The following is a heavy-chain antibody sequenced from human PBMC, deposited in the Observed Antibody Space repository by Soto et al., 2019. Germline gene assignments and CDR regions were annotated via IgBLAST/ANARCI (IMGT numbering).Heavy chain of an antibody. J-gene: IGHJ6*02. CDR1: EFTFSNYG. D-gene: IGHD3-10*01. CDR3: ARDDEYSGNGMDV. CDR2: ILNDGSNR. Sequence: QVQLVESGGGVVLPGRSLRLSCAASEFTFSNYGMHWVRQAPGKGLEWVAVILNDGSNRYHADSVKDRFTISRDNSKNKLYLKMNSVRAEDTAVYYCARDDEYSGNGMDVWGQGTTVTVS. V-gene: IGHV3-33*01.